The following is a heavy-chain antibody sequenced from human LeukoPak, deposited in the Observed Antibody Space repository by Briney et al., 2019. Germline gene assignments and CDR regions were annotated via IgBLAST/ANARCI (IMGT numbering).Heavy chain of an antibody. CDR1: GFTFSSYA. CDR2: ISYDGSNK. J-gene: IGHJ3*02. CDR3: AGDRAWAAAGTTFGAFDI. Sequence: GGSLRLSCAASGFTFSSYAMHWVRQAPGKGLEWVAVISYDGSNKYYADSVKGRFTISRDNSKNTLYLQINSLRAEDTAVYYCAGDRAWAAAGTTFGAFDIWGQGTMVTVSS. V-gene: IGHV3-30-3*01. D-gene: IGHD6-13*01.